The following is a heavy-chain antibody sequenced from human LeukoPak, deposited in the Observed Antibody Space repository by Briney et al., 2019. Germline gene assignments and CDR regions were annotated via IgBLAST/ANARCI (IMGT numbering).Heavy chain of an antibody. V-gene: IGHV4-34*01. CDR1: GGSISSYY. CDR3: ARRSHNILPGYYPYSL. Sequence: SETLSLTCTVSGGSISSYYWSWIRQPPGKGLEWIAEINHSGSTNYNPSLKSRVTISVDTSKNQFSLKLSSVTAADTAVYYCARRSHNILPGYYPYSLWGQGTLVTVSS. J-gene: IGHJ4*02. D-gene: IGHD3-9*01. CDR2: INHSGST.